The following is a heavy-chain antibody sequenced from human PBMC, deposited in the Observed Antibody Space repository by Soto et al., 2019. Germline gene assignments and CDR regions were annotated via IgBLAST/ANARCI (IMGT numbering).Heavy chain of an antibody. CDR3: ARELKRDLMTTPPLWEIYYYMDV. D-gene: IGHD4-17*01. V-gene: IGHV3-7*01. CDR2: IKQEGTEK. Sequence: EVQLVESGGDLVQPGGSLRLSCAASGFTFSSYWMTWVRQAPGQGLEWVANIKQEGTEKYYVDSVKGRFTISRDNAKNSLYLQVSSLSAEDTAVYYCARELKRDLMTTPPLWEIYYYMDVWGKGTTVIVSS. J-gene: IGHJ6*03. CDR1: GFTFSSYW.